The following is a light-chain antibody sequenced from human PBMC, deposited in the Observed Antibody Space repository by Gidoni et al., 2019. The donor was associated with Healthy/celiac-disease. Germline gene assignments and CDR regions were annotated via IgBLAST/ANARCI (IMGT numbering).Light chain of an antibody. Sequence: DIQMPQSPSSLCASVGDRDTITCQASQDISNYLNWYQQTPGKAPKLLIYDAYNVETGVPSRFSGSGSGTDFTFTISSLQPEDIATYYCQQYDNLPFTFGPGTKVDIK. V-gene: IGKV1-33*01. J-gene: IGKJ3*01. CDR1: QDISNY. CDR2: DAY. CDR3: QQYDNLPFT.